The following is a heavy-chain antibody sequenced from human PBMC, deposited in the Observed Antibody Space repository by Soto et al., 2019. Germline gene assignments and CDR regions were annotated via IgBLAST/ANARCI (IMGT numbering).Heavy chain of an antibody. CDR2: INAGNGNT. D-gene: IGHD1-26*01. V-gene: IGHV1-3*01. J-gene: IGHJ2*01. Sequence: QVQLVQSGAEVKKPGASVKVSCKASGYTFTSYAMHWVRQAPGQRLEWMGWINAGNGNTKYSQKFQGRVTITRDTSASTAYMELSNLRSEDTAVSYCARGGSLYWYFDLWGRGTLVTVSS. CDR1: GYTFTSYA. CDR3: ARGGSLYWYFDL.